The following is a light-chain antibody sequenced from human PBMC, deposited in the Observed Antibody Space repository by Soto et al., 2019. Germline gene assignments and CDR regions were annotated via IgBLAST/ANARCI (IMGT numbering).Light chain of an antibody. J-gene: IGKJ4*01. CDR2: WAS. Sequence: DIVMTQSPDSLAVSLGERATINCKSSQTILYSSNNKNYLAWYQQRPGQPPKLLIYWASTREFGVPDRFSGSGSGTDFTLTISSLQAEDVAVYYCQQCYGTPPTFGGGTKVEIK. V-gene: IGKV4-1*01. CDR1: QTILYSSNNKNY. CDR3: QQCYGTPPT.